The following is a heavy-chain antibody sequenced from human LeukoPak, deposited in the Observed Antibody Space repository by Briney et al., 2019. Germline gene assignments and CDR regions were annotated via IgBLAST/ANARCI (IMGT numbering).Heavy chain of an antibody. J-gene: IGHJ4*02. CDR1: GGSFSGYY. D-gene: IGHD6-19*01. CDR2: INHSGST. CDR3: ARDQGGYSSGWYQN. Sequence: SETLSLTCAVYGGSFSGYYWSWIRQPPGKGLEWIGEINHSGSTNYNPSLKSRVTISVDTSKNQFSLKLSSVTAADTAVYYCARDQGGYSSGWYQNWGQGTLVTVSS. V-gene: IGHV4-34*01.